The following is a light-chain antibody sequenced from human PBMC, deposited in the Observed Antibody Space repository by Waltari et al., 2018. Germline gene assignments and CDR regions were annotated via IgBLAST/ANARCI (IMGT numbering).Light chain of an antibody. V-gene: IGKV3-15*01. CDR1: QSISSN. J-gene: IGKJ1*01. CDR2: DAS. CDR3: QQYDNWLGT. Sequence: EIVMTQSPATLSVSPGERATLSCRASQSISSNLAWYQHKPGQAPRLLIYDASTRATGIPARFSGSGAGTESTLTISRLQSEDFAVYFCQQYDNWLGTFGQGTKVEIK.